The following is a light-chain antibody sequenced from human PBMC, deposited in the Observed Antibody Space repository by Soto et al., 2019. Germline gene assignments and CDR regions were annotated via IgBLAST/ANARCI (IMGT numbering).Light chain of an antibody. Sequence: DIQMTQSPSTLSGSVGDRVSITCRASQTISSWLAWYRQKPGKAPKLLIYKASTLKSGVPARFSGSASGTEFPRNMSSLQPDDFATYYCQHYNSYSEAFGQGTKVELK. V-gene: IGKV1-5*03. J-gene: IGKJ1*01. CDR2: KAS. CDR3: QHYNSYSEA. CDR1: QTISSW.